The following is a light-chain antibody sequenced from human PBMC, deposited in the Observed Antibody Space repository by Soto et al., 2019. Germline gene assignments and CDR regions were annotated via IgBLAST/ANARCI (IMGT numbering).Light chain of an antibody. J-gene: IGKJ3*01. CDR2: GAS. V-gene: IGKV3-20*01. CDR3: QQYGTSPIT. CDR1: QSVSSSY. Sequence: DIVLTQSPGTLSLSPGERVTLSCRASQSVSSSYLAWYQQKPGQAPRLLIYGASSRATGLPDRFSGSGSGTDFTLTISRLEPEDFAVYYCQQYGTSPITFGPGTKVEI.